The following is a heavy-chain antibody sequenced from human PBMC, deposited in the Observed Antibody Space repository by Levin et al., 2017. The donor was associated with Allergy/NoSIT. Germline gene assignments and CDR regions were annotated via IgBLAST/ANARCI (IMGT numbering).Heavy chain of an antibody. CDR3: ARGYSYGDY. V-gene: IGHV1-2*02. D-gene: IGHD5-18*01. J-gene: IGHJ4*02. Sequence: ASVKVSCKASGYSFTGYYIHWVRQAPGQGLECMGWINPSSGATNYAQKFQGRVTMTRDTSISTAYMELSRLKSDDTAVYFCARGYSYGDYWGQGTLVTVSS. CDR2: INPSSGAT. CDR1: GYSFTGYY.